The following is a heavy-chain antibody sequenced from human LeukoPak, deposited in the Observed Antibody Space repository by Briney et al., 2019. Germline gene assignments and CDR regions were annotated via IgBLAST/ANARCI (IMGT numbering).Heavy chain of an antibody. V-gene: IGHV4-59*01. J-gene: IGHJ6*02. CDR3: ARGASCTGGSCYSADNYGMDV. CDR2: FYYGGNT. CDR1: AGSISSYY. Sequence: PSETLSLTCTVPAGSISSYYWNWIRQPPGKGLEWIGYFYYGGNTNYNPSLKSRGTISVHASKNQFSLKLTSVTAADTAVYYCARGASCTGGSCYSADNYGMDVWGQGTTVTVSS. D-gene: IGHD2-15*01.